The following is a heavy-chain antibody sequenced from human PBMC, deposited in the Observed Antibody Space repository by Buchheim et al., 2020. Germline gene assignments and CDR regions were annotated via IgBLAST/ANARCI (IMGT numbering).Heavy chain of an antibody. CDR1: GSTFSSYA. D-gene: IGHD2-15*01. V-gene: IGHV1-69*01. CDR3: ASSRIVVVAAKGGSYYYYYGMDV. J-gene: IGHJ6*02. CDR2: IIPIFGTA. Sequence: QVQLVQSGAEVKKPGSSVKVSCKASGSTFSSYAISWVRQAPGQGLEWMGGIIPIFGTANYAQKFQGRVTITADESTSTADMELSSLRSEDTAVYYCASSRIVVVAAKGGSYYYYYGMDVWGQGTT.